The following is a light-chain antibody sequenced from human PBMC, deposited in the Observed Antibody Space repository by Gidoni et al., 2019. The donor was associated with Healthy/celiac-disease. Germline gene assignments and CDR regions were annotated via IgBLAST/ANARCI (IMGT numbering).Light chain of an antibody. V-gene: IGKV1-33*01. CDR3: QQYDNHPLFT. CDR1: QDISNY. J-gene: IGKJ3*01. CDR2: DAA. Sequence: DIQMTQSPSSLSASVGDRVTITCQASQDISNYLNWYQQKPGKAPKLLIYDAANMEKGGPSRFSGSRSGTDFTFTISSMQPEDIATYYCQQYDNHPLFTFGPXTKVDIK.